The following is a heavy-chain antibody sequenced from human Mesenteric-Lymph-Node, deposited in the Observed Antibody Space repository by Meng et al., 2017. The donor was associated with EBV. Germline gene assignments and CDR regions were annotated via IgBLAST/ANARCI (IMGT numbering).Heavy chain of an antibody. V-gene: IGHV4-34*01. Sequence: QVQLPQWGAGLLKPSETLSLTCAVYGGSFSGYYWSWIRRPPGKGLEWIGEINHSGSTNYNPSLKSRVTISVDTSKNQFSLKLSSVTAADTAVYYCARRGKVGAGYWGQGTLVTVSS. CDR2: INHSGST. D-gene: IGHD1-26*01. CDR1: GGSFSGYY. J-gene: IGHJ4*02. CDR3: ARRGKVGAGY.